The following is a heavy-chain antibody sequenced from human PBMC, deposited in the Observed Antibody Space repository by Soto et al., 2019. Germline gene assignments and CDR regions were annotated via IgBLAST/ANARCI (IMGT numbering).Heavy chain of an antibody. J-gene: IGHJ3*01. CDR2: MNPSGRNT. CDR3: ARYRTKVPVAFDV. V-gene: IGHV1-8*01. D-gene: IGHD3-16*02. Sequence: QVQLVQSGAEVKKPGASVQVSCKASGLAFPIDDIIWVRQTIGQGLEFMGWMNPSGRNTGYARKFQGRATFTWNTPTSTAYMDLSCLRSEDTAVYYCARYRTKVPVAFDVWGQGTMVTVSS. CDR1: GLAFPIDD.